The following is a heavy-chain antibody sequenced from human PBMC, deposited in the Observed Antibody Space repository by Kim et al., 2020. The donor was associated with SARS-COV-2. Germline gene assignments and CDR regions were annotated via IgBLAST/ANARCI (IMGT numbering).Heavy chain of an antibody. CDR3: VKMEQQPSYSAFDI. Sequence: GGSLRLSCAASGFTFSSYGMHWVRQAPGKGLEWVAVISYDGSNKYYADSVKGRFTISRDNSKNTLYLQMNSLRAEDTAVYYCVKMEQQPSYSAFDIWGQGTMVTVSS. CDR2: ISYDGSNK. V-gene: IGHV3-30*18. J-gene: IGHJ3*02. CDR1: GFTFSSYG. D-gene: IGHD6-13*01.